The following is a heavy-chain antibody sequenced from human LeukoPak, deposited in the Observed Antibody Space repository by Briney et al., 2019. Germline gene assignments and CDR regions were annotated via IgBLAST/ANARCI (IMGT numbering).Heavy chain of an antibody. CDR2: VSSGSSTI. Sequence: GGSLRLSCAASGFTFSDYYMSWIRQAPGKGLEWVSYVSSGSSTIYYADSVKGRFTISRDNAKNSLYLQMNSLRAEDTAVYYCARVAAVAGLYNWFDPWGQGTLVTVSS. V-gene: IGHV3-11*04. CDR1: GFTFSDYY. D-gene: IGHD6-19*01. J-gene: IGHJ5*02. CDR3: ARVAAVAGLYNWFDP.